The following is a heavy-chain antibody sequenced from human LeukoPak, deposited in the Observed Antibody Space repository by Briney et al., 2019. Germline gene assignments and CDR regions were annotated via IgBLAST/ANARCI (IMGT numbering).Heavy chain of an antibody. CDR1: GFTFSSYG. CDR3: ARKAVMVRGVTHRYFDL. D-gene: IGHD3-10*01. Sequence: GRSLRLSCAASGFTFSSYGMHWVRQAPGKGLEWVAVIWYDGSNKYYADSVKGRFTISRDNSKNTLYLQMNSLRAEDTAVYYCARKAVMVRGVTHRYFDLWGRGTLVTVSS. J-gene: IGHJ2*01. CDR2: IWYDGSNK. V-gene: IGHV3-33*01.